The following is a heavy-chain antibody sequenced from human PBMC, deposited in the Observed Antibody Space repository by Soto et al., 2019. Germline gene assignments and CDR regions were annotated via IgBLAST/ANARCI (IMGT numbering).Heavy chain of an antibody. Sequence: GGSLRLSCAASGFTFSSYAMSWVRQAPGKGLEWVSAISGSGGSTYYADSVKGRFTISRDNSKNTLYLQMNSLRAEDTAVYYCAKDYRVQDIVVVVAAEDSFDYWGQGTLVTVSS. V-gene: IGHV3-23*01. J-gene: IGHJ4*02. CDR2: ISGSGGST. D-gene: IGHD2-15*01. CDR3: AKDYRVQDIVVVVAAEDSFDY. CDR1: GFTFSSYA.